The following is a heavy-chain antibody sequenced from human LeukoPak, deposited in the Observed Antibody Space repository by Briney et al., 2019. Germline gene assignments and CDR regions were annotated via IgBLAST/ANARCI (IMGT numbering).Heavy chain of an antibody. CDR1: GFTFSGSA. CDR3: TSRITVTTPPDYFDY. CDR2: IRSKANSYAT. V-gene: IGHV3-73*01. D-gene: IGHD4-17*01. Sequence: GGSLRLSCAASGFTFSGSAMHWVRQASGKGLERVGRIRSKANSYATAYAASVKGKFTISRDGSKNTAYLQMNSLKTEDTAVYYCTSRITVTTPPDYFDYWGQGTLVTVSS. J-gene: IGHJ4*02.